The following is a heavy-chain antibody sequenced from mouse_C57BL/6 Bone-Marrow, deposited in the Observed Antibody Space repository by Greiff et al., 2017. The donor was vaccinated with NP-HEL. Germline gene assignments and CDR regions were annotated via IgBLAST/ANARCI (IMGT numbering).Heavy chain of an antibody. V-gene: IGHV14-4*01. D-gene: IGHD3-1*01. CDR1: GFNIKDDY. CDR3: TVVSGYFDY. Sequence: DVQLQESGAELVRPGASVKLSCTASGFNIKDDYLHWVKQRPEQGLEWIGWIDPENGDTEYASKFQGKATITADTSSNTAYLQRSSLTSEDTAVYYCTVVSGYFDYWGQDTTLTVSS. CDR2: IDPENGDT. J-gene: IGHJ2*01.